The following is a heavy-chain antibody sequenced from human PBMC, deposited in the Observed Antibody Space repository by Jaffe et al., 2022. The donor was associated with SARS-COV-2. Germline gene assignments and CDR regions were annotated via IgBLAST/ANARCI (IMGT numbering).Heavy chain of an antibody. Sequence: QVQLVQSGAEVKKPGASVKVSCKASGYTFTSYAMHWVRQAPGQRLEWMGWINAGNGNTKYSQKFQGRVTITRDTSASTAYMELSSLRSDDTAIYYCARRGYFPNAFGLNYYYYMDVWGKGTTVTVSS. CDR1: GYTFTSYA. V-gene: IGHV1-3*01. J-gene: IGHJ6*03. D-gene: IGHD3-22*01. CDR2: INAGNGNT. CDR3: ARRGYFPNAFGLNYYYYMDV.